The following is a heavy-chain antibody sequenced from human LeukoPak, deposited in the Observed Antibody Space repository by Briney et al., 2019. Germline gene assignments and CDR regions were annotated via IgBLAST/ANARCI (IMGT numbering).Heavy chain of an antibody. CDR2: IYYSGST. D-gene: IGHD7-27*01. CDR1: GGSISSYY. Sequence: SETLSLTCTVSGGSISSYYWSWIRQPPGKGLEWIGYIYYSGSTNYNPSLKSRVTISVDTSKNQFSLKLSSVTAADTAVYYCARYKTVGGWGNWFDPWGQGTLVTVSS. J-gene: IGHJ5*02. CDR3: ARYKTVGGWGNWFDP. V-gene: IGHV4-59*08.